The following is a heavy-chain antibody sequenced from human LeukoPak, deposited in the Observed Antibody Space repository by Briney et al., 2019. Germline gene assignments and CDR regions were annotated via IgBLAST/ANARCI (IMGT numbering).Heavy chain of an antibody. CDR1: GYSFTSYW. CDR3: ATSDTARTYYFDY. Sequence: GESLKISCKGSGYSFTSYWIGWVRQMPGKGLEWMGIIYPGDSDTRYSPSFQGQVTISADKSLTTAYLQWVSLKASDTAMYYCATSDTARTYYFDYWGQGTLVTVSS. D-gene: IGHD5-18*01. V-gene: IGHV5-51*01. J-gene: IGHJ4*02. CDR2: IYPGDSDT.